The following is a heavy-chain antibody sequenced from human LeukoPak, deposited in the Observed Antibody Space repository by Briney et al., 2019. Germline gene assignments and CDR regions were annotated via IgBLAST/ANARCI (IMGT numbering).Heavy chain of an antibody. D-gene: IGHD1-1*01. CDR1: KFTFSDYY. CDR2: ISSTSSTK. Sequence: GGSLRLSCAASKFTFSDYYMSWIRQAPGKGLEWVSYISSTSSTKYYADSVKGRFTISRDNAKKSLYLEMNSLRAEDTAVYYCARTTPSRGYFDYWGQGTLVTVSS. CDR3: ARTTPSRGYFDY. J-gene: IGHJ4*02. V-gene: IGHV3-11*01.